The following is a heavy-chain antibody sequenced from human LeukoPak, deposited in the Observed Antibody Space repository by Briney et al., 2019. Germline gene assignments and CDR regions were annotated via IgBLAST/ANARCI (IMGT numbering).Heavy chain of an antibody. V-gene: IGHV3-21*01. CDR2: ISSSSSYI. CDR3: ARDWPTIAAAGTIPEYFQH. CDR1: GITFNSYA. D-gene: IGHD6-13*01. J-gene: IGHJ1*01. Sequence: PGGSLRLSCAASGITFNSYAMHWVRQAPGKGLEWVSSISSSSSYIYYADSVKGRFTISRDNAKNSLYLQMNSLRAEDTAVYYCARDWPTIAAAGTIPEYFQHWGQGTLVTVSS.